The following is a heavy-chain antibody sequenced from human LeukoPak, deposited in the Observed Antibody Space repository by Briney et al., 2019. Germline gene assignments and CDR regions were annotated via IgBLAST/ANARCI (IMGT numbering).Heavy chain of an antibody. J-gene: IGHJ4*02. D-gene: IGHD6-19*01. Sequence: PGGSLRLSCAASGFTFSSYWMHWVRQAPGKGLVWVSRINSDGSSTSYADSVKGRFTISRDNAKNTLYLQMNSLRAEDTAVYYCARYSSGWSENFDYWGQGTLVTVSS. CDR3: ARYSSGWSENFDY. CDR2: INSDGSST. CDR1: GFTFSSYW. V-gene: IGHV3-74*01.